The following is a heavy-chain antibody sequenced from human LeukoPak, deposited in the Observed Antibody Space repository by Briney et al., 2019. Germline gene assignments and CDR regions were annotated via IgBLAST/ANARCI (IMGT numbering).Heavy chain of an antibody. CDR2: IYYSGST. J-gene: IGHJ4*02. Sequence: SETLSLTCTVSGDSINSSSYYWGWIRQPPGKGLEWIASIYYSGSTYYNPSLKSRVTISVDTSKNQFSLKLSSVTAADTAVYYCASRDSRSHYDFWSGYYTFDYWGQGTLVTVSS. D-gene: IGHD3-3*01. CDR1: GDSINSSSYY. V-gene: IGHV4-39*07. CDR3: ASRDSRSHYDFWSGYYTFDY.